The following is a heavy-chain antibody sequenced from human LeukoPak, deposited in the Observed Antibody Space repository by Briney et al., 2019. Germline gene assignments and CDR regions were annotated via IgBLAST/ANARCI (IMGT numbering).Heavy chain of an antibody. Sequence: PSETLSLTCTVSGGSISSGGYYWSWIRQHPGKGLEWIGYIYYSGSTYYNPSLKSRVTIPVDTPKNQFSLKLSSVTAADTAVYYCARVAQGYCSSTSCSPPGFDPWGQGTLVTVSS. CDR2: IYYSGST. CDR1: GGSISSGGYY. V-gene: IGHV4-31*03. CDR3: ARVAQGYCSSTSCSPPGFDP. J-gene: IGHJ5*02. D-gene: IGHD2-2*01.